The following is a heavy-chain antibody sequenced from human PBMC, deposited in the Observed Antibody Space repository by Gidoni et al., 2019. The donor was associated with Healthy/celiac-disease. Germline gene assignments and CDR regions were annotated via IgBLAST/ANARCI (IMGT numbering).Heavy chain of an antibody. CDR1: GGTFSSYA. J-gene: IGHJ6*03. CDR3: ARGEMATITSYYYYYMDV. D-gene: IGHD5-12*01. CDR2: IIPILGIA. Sequence: QVQLVQSGAGVKKPGSSVKVSCKASGGTFSSYAISWVRQAPGQGLEWMGRIIPILGIANYAQKFQGRVTITADKSTSTAYMELSSLRSEDTAVYYCARGEMATITSYYYYYMDVWGKGTTVTVSS. V-gene: IGHV1-69*04.